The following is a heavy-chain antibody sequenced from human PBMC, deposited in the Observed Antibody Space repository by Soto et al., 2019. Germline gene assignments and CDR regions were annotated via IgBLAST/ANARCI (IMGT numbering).Heavy chain of an antibody. V-gene: IGHV4-34*01. Sequence: SETLSLTCAVYGGSFSGYYWSWIRQPPGKGLEWIGEINHSGSTNCNPSLKSRVTISVDTSKNQFSLKLSSVTAADTAVYYCGRGRPNYYGWGSYGETYFDYGGQGPLVTVSS. J-gene: IGHJ4*02. CDR2: INHSGST. CDR1: GGSFSGYY. D-gene: IGHD3-10*01. CDR3: GRGRPNYYGWGSYGETYFDY.